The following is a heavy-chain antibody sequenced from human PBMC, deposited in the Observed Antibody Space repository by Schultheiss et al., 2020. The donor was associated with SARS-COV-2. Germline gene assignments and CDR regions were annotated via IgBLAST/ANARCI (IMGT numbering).Heavy chain of an antibody. CDR3: ARDQFKSGYDYWGSYYYYYGMDV. Sequence: GGSLRLSCVVSGFAASRFTFSSYSMNWVRQAPGKGLEWVSYISSSSSTIYYADSVKGRFTIARDNSKNTLYLQMNSLRVEDTAVYYCARDQFKSGYDYWGSYYYYYGMDVWGQGTTVTVSS. D-gene: IGHD5-12*01. V-gene: IGHV3-48*01. CDR1: RFTFSSYS. J-gene: IGHJ6*02. CDR2: ISSSSSTI.